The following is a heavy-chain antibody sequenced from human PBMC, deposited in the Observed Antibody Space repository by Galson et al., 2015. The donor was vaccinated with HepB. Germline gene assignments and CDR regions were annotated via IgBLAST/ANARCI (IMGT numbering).Heavy chain of an antibody. Sequence: SLRLSCAASGSTFSSYAMHWVRQAPGKGLEYVSTVSTNGGTTYYADSVKGRFTISRDNSKNTLDLQMSSLRPDDTAVYFCVRDRTTVTTGVSAFDIWGQGTTVTVSS. J-gene: IGHJ3*02. V-gene: IGHV3-64D*06. CDR2: VSTNGGTT. D-gene: IGHD4-17*01. CDR1: GSTFSSYA. CDR3: VRDRTTVTTGVSAFDI.